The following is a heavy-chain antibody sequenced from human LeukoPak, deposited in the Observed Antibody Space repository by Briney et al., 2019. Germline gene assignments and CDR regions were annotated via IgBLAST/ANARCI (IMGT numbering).Heavy chain of an antibody. D-gene: IGHD2-15*01. V-gene: IGHV1-69*05. CDR1: GGTFSSYA. CDR2: IIPIFGTA. CDR3: VTSNPTRGNWFDP. J-gene: IGHJ5*02. Sequence: SVKVSCKASGGTFSSYAISWVRQAPGQGLEWMGRIIPIFGTANYAQKFQGRVTITTDESTSTAYMELSSLRSEDTAVYYCVTSNPTRGNWFDPWGQGTLVTVSS.